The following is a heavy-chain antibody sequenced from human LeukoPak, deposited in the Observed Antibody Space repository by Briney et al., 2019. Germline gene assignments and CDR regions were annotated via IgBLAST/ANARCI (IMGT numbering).Heavy chain of an antibody. D-gene: IGHD6-19*01. V-gene: IGHV4-34*01. Sequence: SETLSLTCAVYGGSFSGYYRSWIRQPPGKGLEWIGEINHSGSTNYNPSLKSRVSISVDTSKNQFSLKLSSVTAADTAVYFCARDYVGVAGTFDYWGQGTLVTVSS. CDR1: GGSFSGYY. CDR3: ARDYVGVAGTFDY. CDR2: INHSGST. J-gene: IGHJ4*02.